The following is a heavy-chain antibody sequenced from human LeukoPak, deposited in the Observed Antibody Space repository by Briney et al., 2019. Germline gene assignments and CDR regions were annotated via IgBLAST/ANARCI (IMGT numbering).Heavy chain of an antibody. J-gene: IGHJ5*02. CDR3: ARDSGGGYGDWFDP. V-gene: IGHV1-69*04. D-gene: IGHD5-12*01. Sequence: GASVKVSCKASGGTFSSYAISWVRQAPGQGLEWMGRIIPILGIANYAQKFQGRVTITADKSTSTAYMELRSLRSDDTAVYYCARDSGGGYGDWFDPWGQGTLVTVSS. CDR2: IIPILGIA. CDR1: GGTFSSYA.